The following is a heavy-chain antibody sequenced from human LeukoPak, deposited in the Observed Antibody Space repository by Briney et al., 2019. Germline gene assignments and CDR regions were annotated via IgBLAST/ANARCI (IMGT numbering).Heavy chain of an antibody. D-gene: IGHD3-10*01. Sequence: SGGSLRLSCAASGFTVSSNYMSWVRQAPGKGLEWVSVIYSGGSTYYADSVKGRFTISRDNSKNTLYLQMNSLRAEDTAVYYCARYVASEWFGELLYNYYYYYMDVWGKGTTVTISS. CDR1: GFTVSSNY. CDR3: ARYVASEWFGELLYNYYYYYMDV. CDR2: IYSGGST. J-gene: IGHJ6*03. V-gene: IGHV3-66*01.